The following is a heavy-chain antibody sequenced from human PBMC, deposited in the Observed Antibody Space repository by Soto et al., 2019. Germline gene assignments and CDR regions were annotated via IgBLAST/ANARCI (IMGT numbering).Heavy chain of an antibody. Sequence: EVQVVESGGGLVQPGRSLRLSCAASGFSFDDYAMHWVRQAPGKGLEWVSGISWNSGTIGYADSVKGRFTISRDNAKNSLYLQMNSLRGEDTAVYYCARARNWFDPWGQGTLVTVSS. CDR3: ARARNWFDP. J-gene: IGHJ5*02. CDR1: GFSFDDYA. V-gene: IGHV3-9*01. CDR2: ISWNSGTI.